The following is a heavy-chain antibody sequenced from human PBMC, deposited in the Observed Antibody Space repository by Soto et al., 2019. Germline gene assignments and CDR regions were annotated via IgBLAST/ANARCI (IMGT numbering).Heavy chain of an antibody. J-gene: IGHJ4*02. CDR2: ISSSSSYI. D-gene: IGHD3-9*01. CDR1: GFTFSSYS. Sequence: GESLKISCAASGFTFSSYSMNWVRQAPGKGLEWVSSISSSSSYIYYADSVKGRFTISRDNAKNSLYLQMNSLRAEDTAVYYCARQGQPGFHDILTGYYFDYWGQGTLVTVSS. V-gene: IGHV3-21*01. CDR3: ARQGQPGFHDILTGYYFDY.